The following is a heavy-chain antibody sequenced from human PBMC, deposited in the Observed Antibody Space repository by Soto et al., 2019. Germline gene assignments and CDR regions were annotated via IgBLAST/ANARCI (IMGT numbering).Heavy chain of an antibody. CDR3: ARHWPYYDFWSGYLDAFDI. CDR1: GFTFSSYS. Sequence: GGSLRLSCAASGFTFSSYSMNWVRQAPGKGLVWVSSISSSSSYIYYADSVKGRFTISRDNAKNSLYLQMNSLRAEDTAVYYCARHWPYYDFWSGYLDAFDIWGQGTMVTVSS. CDR2: ISSSSSYI. J-gene: IGHJ3*02. V-gene: IGHV3-21*01. D-gene: IGHD3-3*01.